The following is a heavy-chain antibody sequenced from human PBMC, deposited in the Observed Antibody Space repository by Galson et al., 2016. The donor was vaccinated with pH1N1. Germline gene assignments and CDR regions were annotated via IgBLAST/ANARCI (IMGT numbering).Heavy chain of an antibody. Sequence: RQAPGKGPEWVAFIRYDGSNKYYADSVKGRFTISRDNSKNMLYLQMNSLRTEDTAVYYCAKDRGYSYGRFFDYWGQGALVIVSS. V-gene: IGHV3-30*02. CDR3: AKDRGYSYGRFFDY. D-gene: IGHD5-12*01. J-gene: IGHJ4*02. CDR2: IRYDGSNK.